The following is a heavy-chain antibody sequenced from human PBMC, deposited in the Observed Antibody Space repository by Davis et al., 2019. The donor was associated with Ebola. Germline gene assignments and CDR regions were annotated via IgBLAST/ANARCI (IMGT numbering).Heavy chain of an antibody. D-gene: IGHD2-15*01. CDR3: AKGCSGGSCYPPFHYGMDV. V-gene: IGHV3-23*01. J-gene: IGHJ6*02. CDR1: GFTFSSYA. Sequence: GESLKISCAASGFTFSSYAMSWVRQAPGKWLEWVSAISGSGGSTYYADSVKGRFTISRDNSKNTLYLQMNILRAEDTAVYYCAKGCSGGSCYPPFHYGMDVWGRGTTVTVSS. CDR2: ISGSGGST.